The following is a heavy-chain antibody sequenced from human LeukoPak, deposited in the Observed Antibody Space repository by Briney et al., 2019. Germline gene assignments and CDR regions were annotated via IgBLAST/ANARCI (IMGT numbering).Heavy chain of an antibody. D-gene: IGHD3-16*02. Sequence: GGSLRLSCAASGFTFSSYAMSWVRQAPGKGLEWVSYISHTSESTYYADSVRGRFSISRDDAKNSLYLQLSSLRAEDTAVYFCARDLRLGELAFQRWGQGTLVTVSS. CDR2: ISHTSEST. CDR3: ARDLRLGELAFQR. V-gene: IGHV3-48*01. J-gene: IGHJ4*02. CDR1: GFTFSSYA.